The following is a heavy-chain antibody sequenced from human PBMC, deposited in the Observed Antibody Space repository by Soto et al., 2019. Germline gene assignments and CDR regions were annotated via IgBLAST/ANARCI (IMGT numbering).Heavy chain of an antibody. CDR2: ISAYNGNT. Sequence: VASVKVSFKASGYTFTSYGISWVRQAPGQGLEWMGWISAYNGNTNYAQKLQGRVTMTTDTSTSTAYMELRSLRSDDTAVYYCATSPSPATEYFQHWGQGTLVTVSS. V-gene: IGHV1-18*01. CDR3: ATSPSPATEYFQH. J-gene: IGHJ1*01. CDR1: GYTFTSYG.